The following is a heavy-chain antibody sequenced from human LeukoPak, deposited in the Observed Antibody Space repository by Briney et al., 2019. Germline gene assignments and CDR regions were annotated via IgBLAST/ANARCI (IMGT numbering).Heavy chain of an antibody. CDR3: ASLYSSRTDY. CDR2: INPNSGGT. D-gene: IGHD6-13*01. V-gene: IGHV1-2*02. Sequence: ASVKVSCKASGYTFTSYDVNWVRQATGQGLEWMGWINPNSGGTNYAQKFQGRVTMTRDTSISTAYMELSRLRSDDTAVYYCASLYSSRTDYWGQGTLVTVSS. CDR1: GYTFTSYD. J-gene: IGHJ4*02.